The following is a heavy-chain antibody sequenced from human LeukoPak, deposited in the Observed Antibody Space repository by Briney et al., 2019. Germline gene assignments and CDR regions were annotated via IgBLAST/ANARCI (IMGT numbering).Heavy chain of an antibody. J-gene: IGHJ5*02. CDR2: YSSTGDS. V-gene: IGHV4-59*01. CDR3: ARGYHWNYGWFDP. CDR1: SDSIGNYY. D-gene: IGHD1-7*01. Sequence: SETLSLTCTVSSDSIGNYYWTWIRQSPGKRLEWLGYYSSTGDSEYNPSLKSRVTMSVDMSKNQFSLKLTSVTAADTAVYFCARGYHWNYGWFDPWGQGALVTVSS.